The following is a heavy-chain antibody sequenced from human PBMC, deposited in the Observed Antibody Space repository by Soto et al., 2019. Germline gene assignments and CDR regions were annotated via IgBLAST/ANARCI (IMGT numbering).Heavy chain of an antibody. CDR3: ARQGATAATLPLIWFDP. CDR2: ISHSGST. V-gene: IGHV4-31*03. CDR1: GGSISSAAYY. Sequence: PSETLSLTCTVSGGSISSAAYYWSWIRQHPGKGLEWIGYISHSGSTYYNPSLKSRVIISVDTSKDQFSLSLTSVTAADTAVYYCARQGATAATLPLIWFDPWGQGTLVTVSS. J-gene: IGHJ5*02. D-gene: IGHD6-13*01.